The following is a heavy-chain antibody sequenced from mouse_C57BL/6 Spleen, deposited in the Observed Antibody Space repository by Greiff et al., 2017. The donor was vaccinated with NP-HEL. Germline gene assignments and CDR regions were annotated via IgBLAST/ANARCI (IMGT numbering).Heavy chain of an antibody. J-gene: IGHJ1*03. Sequence: QVQLQQSGPELVKPGASVKISCKASGYAFSSSWMNWVKQRPGKGLEWIGRIYPGDGDTNYNGKFKGKATLTADKSSSTAYMQLPCLTSEDSAVYFCARYYGSSDWYFDVWGTGTTVTVSS. V-gene: IGHV1-82*01. D-gene: IGHD1-1*01. CDR2: IYPGDGDT. CDR3: ARYYGSSDWYFDV. CDR1: GYAFSSSW.